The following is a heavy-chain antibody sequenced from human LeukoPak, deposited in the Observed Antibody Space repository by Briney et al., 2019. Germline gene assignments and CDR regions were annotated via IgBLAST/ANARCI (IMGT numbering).Heavy chain of an antibody. CDR2: IWYDGSNK. J-gene: IGHJ4*02. Sequence: TGGSLRLSCAASGFTFSSYGMHWVRQAPGRGLEWVAFIWYDGSNKYYADSVTGRFTISRDSSKNMLYLQMNSLRAEDTAVYYCATDRMTRYFGSWGRGTLVTVSS. D-gene: IGHD3-9*01. V-gene: IGHV3-30*02. CDR3: ATDRMTRYFGS. CDR1: GFTFSSYG.